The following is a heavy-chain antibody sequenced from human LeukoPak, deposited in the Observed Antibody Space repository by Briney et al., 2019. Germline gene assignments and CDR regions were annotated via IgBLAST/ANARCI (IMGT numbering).Heavy chain of an antibody. CDR2: IYHDGST. D-gene: IGHD6-19*01. Sequence: SETLSLTCTVSGGSISNYYWSWFRQPPGKGLEWIGYIYHDGSTNYNPSLKSRVTISVDTSKDQFSLKLTSATAADTAVYYCARGGSSGWFDFDYWGQGTLVTVSS. CDR1: GGSISNYY. V-gene: IGHV4-59*01. J-gene: IGHJ4*02. CDR3: ARGGSSGWFDFDY.